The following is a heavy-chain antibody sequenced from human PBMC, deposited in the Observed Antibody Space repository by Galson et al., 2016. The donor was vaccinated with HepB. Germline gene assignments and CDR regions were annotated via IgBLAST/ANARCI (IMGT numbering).Heavy chain of an antibody. CDR3: ARGAPGGYFGELTDY. CDR2: IKQDGSET. J-gene: IGHJ4*02. D-gene: IGHD3-10*01. CDR1: GFTFNNFG. V-gene: IGHV3-7*01. Sequence: SLRLSCAASGFTFNNFGMNWVRQAPGKGLEWLAKIKQDGSETYYADSVRGRFTISRDNAQNSLYLQVHSLRVEDTAFYYCARGAPGGYFGELTDYWGLGTLVTVSS.